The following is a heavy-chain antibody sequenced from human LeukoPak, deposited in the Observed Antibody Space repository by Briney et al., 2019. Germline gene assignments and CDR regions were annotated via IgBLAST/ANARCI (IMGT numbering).Heavy chain of an antibody. J-gene: IGHJ6*02. CDR3: VRGYSFGPYGMDV. V-gene: IGHV3-7*05. D-gene: IGHD2-15*01. CDR1: GFAFSSSW. CDR2: IKQDGSGK. Sequence: GGSLRLSCAASGFAFSSSWMTWVRQAPGKGLEWVANIKQDGSGKYYVGSVKGRFTISRDNAKNSLYLQMNSLRAEDTAVYFCVRGYSFGPYGMDVWGQGTTVTVSS.